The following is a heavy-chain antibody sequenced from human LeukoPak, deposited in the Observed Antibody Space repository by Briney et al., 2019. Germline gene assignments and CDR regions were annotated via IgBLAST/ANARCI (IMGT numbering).Heavy chain of an antibody. Sequence: PGGSLRLSCAASGFTFSSYVMHWVRQAPGKGLEWVAFIRYDGSNKYYADSVKGRFTISRDNSKNTLYLQMNSLRAEDTAVYYCAKVHLPCYWGQGTLVTVSS. CDR3: AKVHLPCY. CDR2: IRYDGSNK. CDR1: GFTFSSYV. J-gene: IGHJ4*02. V-gene: IGHV3-30*02.